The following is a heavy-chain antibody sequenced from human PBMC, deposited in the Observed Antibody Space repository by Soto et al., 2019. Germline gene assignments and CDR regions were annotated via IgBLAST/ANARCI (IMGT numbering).Heavy chain of an antibody. D-gene: IGHD3-22*01. CDR3: ARHVGWSTLLYYDSSGYQYYFDY. CDR1: GGSISSSSDY. V-gene: IGHV4-39*01. J-gene: IGHJ4*02. Sequence: SETLSLTCPVSGGSISSSSDYWGWIRQPPGKGLEWIGSIYYSGSTYYNPSLKSRVTISVDTSKNQFSLKLSSVTAADTAVYYCARHVGWSTLLYYDSSGYQYYFDYWGQGTLVTVSS. CDR2: IYYSGST.